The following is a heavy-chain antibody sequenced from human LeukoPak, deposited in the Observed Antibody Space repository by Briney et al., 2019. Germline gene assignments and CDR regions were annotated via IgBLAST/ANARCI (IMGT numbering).Heavy chain of an antibody. Sequence: GGSLRLSCAASGFTFSSYEMNWVRQAPGKGLEWVSYISSSGSTIHYADSVKGRFTISRDNAKNSLYLQMNSLRAEDTAVYYCARVGYSSSWYRKYYFDYWGQGTLVTVSS. V-gene: IGHV3-48*03. CDR3: ARVGYSSSWYRKYYFDY. D-gene: IGHD6-13*01. CDR1: GFTFSSYE. J-gene: IGHJ4*02. CDR2: ISSSGSTI.